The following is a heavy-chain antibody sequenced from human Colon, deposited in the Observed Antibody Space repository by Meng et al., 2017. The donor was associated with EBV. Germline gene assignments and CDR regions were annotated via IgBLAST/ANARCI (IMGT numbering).Heavy chain of an antibody. CDR3: ASFDHIPRRNYFDY. CDR1: GGAMSSGNYY. V-gene: IGHV4-30-4*01. J-gene: IGHJ4*02. CDR2: IHHSGSA. Sequence: QVQLHAAGPELVRPLQPLSHTCTVSGGAMSSGNYYWSWIRQPPGKGLEWIGYIHHSGSAYYNPSLKSRVSISVDTSKNQFSLNLNSMTAADTAVYYCASFDHIPRRNYFDYWGQGTLVTVSS. D-gene: IGHD2-21*01.